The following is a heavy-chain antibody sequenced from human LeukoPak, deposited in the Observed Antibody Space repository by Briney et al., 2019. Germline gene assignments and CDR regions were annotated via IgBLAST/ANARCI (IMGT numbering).Heavy chain of an antibody. CDR2: IYYSGST. CDR1: GGSISSSSYY. J-gene: IGHJ4*02. Sequence: SSETLSLTCTVSGGSISSSSYYWGWIRQPPGKGLEWIGSIYYSGSTYYNPSLKSRVTISVDRSKNQFSLKLSSVTAVDTAVYYCARDLDSSWSFDYWGQGTLVTVSS. D-gene: IGHD6-6*01. V-gene: IGHV4-39*07. CDR3: ARDLDSSWSFDY.